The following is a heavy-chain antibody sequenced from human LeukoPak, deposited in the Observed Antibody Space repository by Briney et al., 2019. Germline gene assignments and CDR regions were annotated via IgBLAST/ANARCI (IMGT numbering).Heavy chain of an antibody. Sequence: ASVKVSRKASGYTFTGYYMHRVRQAPGQGLEWMGWINPNSGGTNYAQKFQGWVTMTRDTSISTAYMELSRLRSDDTAVYYCARDSGLYSSGWYDYWGQGTLVTVSS. V-gene: IGHV1-2*04. CDR3: ARDSGLYSSGWYDY. J-gene: IGHJ4*02. CDR2: INPNSGGT. D-gene: IGHD6-19*01. CDR1: GYTFTGYY.